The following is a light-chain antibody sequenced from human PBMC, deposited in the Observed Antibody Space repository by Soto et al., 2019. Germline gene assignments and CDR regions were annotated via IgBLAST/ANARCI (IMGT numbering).Light chain of an antibody. Sequence: DIQMTQSPSTLSASLGDRVTVTCRASQNISRWLAWYQQRPGKAPKLLIYDASSLESGVPLRFSGSGSGTEFTLTISSLQPDEFATYYCQQYDTYSYTFGQGTKLEIK. J-gene: IGKJ2*01. CDR2: DAS. CDR1: QNISRW. V-gene: IGKV1-5*01. CDR3: QQYDTYSYT.